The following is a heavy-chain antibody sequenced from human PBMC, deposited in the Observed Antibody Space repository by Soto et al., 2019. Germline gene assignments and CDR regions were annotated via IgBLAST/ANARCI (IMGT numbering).Heavy chain of an antibody. Sequence: SVKVSCKASGGTFSSYAISWVRQAPGQGLEWMGGIIPSFGTTNYAQKFQGRVTITRDASASTAYMELSSLRSEDTAVYYCARGCSSTSCYVRDYWGQGTLVTVS. V-gene: IGHV1-69*05. CDR3: ARGCSSTSCYVRDY. CDR2: IIPSFGTT. D-gene: IGHD2-2*01. CDR1: GGTFSSYA. J-gene: IGHJ4*02.